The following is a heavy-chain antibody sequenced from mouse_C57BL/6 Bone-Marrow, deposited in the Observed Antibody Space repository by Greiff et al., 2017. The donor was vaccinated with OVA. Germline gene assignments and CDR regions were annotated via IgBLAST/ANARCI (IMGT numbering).Heavy chain of an antibody. V-gene: IGHV5-17*01. J-gene: IGHJ3*01. CDR1: GFTFSDYG. CDR3: ARDPAGAY. Sequence: VQLKESGGGLVKPGGSLKLSCAASGFTFSDYGMHWVRQAPEKGLEWVAYISSGSSTIYYADTVKGRFTISRDNAKNTLFLQMTSLRSEDTAMYYCARDPAGAYWGQGTLVTVSA. CDR2: ISSGSSTI.